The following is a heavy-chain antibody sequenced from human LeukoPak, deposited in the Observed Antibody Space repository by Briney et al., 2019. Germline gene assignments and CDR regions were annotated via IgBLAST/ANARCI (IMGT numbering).Heavy chain of an antibody. CDR1: GFTFSSYW. V-gene: IGHV3-7*01. D-gene: IGHD2-2*01. Sequence: GGSLRLSCAASGFTFSSYWMSWVRQAPGKGLEWVANIKQDGSEKYYVDSVKGRFTISRDNAKNSLYLQMNSLRAEDTAVYYCARGDIVVVPAAYYMDVWGKGTTVTVSS. CDR2: IKQDGSEK. J-gene: IGHJ6*03. CDR3: ARGDIVVVPAAYYMDV.